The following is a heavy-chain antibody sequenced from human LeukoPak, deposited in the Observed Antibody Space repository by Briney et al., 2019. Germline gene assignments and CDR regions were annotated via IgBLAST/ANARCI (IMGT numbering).Heavy chain of an antibody. J-gene: IGHJ4*02. CDR3: ARYSSSTWLGFDY. CDR2: IHYSGST. Sequence: PSETLSLTCTVSGGSISTNYWSWIRQPPGKGLEWIGYIHYSGSTNYNPSLKSRVTISMDTSKSQFSLKLSSVTAADTAIYYCARYSSSTWLGFDYWGQGTLVTVSS. V-gene: IGHV4-59*13. D-gene: IGHD6-13*01. CDR1: GGSISTNY.